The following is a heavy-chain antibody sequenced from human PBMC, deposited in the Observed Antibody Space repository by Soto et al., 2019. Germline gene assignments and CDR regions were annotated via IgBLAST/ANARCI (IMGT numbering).Heavy chain of an antibody. CDR3: TRGSHSPGIAMDGFSY. D-gene: IGHD2-2*03. Sequence: GASVKVSCKASGVPFSNYAISWVRQAPGQGLEWLGGIIPFFGTTKYAQKFQGRVTITADESTTTSYMEVSGLTSEDTAIYYCTRGSHSPGIAMDGFSYWGQGTLVTVSS. CDR2: IIPFFGTT. CDR1: GVPFSNYA. V-gene: IGHV1-69*13. J-gene: IGHJ4*02.